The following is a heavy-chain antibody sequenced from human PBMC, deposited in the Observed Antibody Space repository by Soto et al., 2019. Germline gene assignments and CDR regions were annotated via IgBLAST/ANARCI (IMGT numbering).Heavy chain of an antibody. CDR3: VKGGWLDF. CDR1: GFTFNTFE. D-gene: IGHD3-16*01. CDR2: ISTDSSRA. Sequence: EVQLLESGGGLVQPGGSLRLFYAASGFTFNTFEMSWVRQAPGRGLEWVSFISTDSSRAYYADAVKGRFTISRDNSKHTLYLQMNSLTAEDTAVYACVKGGWLDFWGQGTLVTVSS. V-gene: IGHV3-23*01. J-gene: IGHJ5*01.